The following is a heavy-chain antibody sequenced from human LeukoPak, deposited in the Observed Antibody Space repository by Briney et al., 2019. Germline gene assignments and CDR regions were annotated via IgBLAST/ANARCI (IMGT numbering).Heavy chain of an antibody. CDR2: NHSSGIT. D-gene: IGHD3-22*01. CDR1: GDSISGYY. CDR3: ARGYFDSRHSSNPFDY. V-gene: IGHV4-4*09. J-gene: IGHJ4*02. Sequence: SETLSLTCTVSGDSISGYYWSWIRQTPEKGLEWIGCNHSSGITIYNPPLKSRVTISVDTSKKQFSLRLTSVTAADTAVYFCARGYFDSRHSSNPFDYWGQGALVTVSS.